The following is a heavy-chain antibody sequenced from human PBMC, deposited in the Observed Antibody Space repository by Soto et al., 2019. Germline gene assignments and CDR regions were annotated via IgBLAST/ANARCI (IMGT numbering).Heavy chain of an antibody. CDR3: VRDGTKTLRDWFDP. CDR1: GASICGFY. V-gene: IGHV4-4*07. Sequence: SETLSLTCTVSGASICGFYWSWIHNSAGMGLECFRRIYATGTTDYNPSLTRRVMMSVDTSKKQFCLKLRSVTAADTAVYYCVRDGTKTLRDWFDPWGQGISVTVSS. D-gene: IGHD1-1*01. CDR2: IYATGTT. J-gene: IGHJ5*02.